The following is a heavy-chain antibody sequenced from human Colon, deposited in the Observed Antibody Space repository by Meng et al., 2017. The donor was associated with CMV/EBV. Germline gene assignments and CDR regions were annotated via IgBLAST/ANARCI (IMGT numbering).Heavy chain of an antibody. J-gene: IGHJ5*02. Sequence: GGSLRLSCVGSGFTFSNSAMSWVRQAPGKGLEWVSAISARSDSTSYAVSVKGRFTISRDNSKNTLYLEMSTLRAEDTALYYCARDSRYQGWFDRWGQGTLVTVSS. CDR3: ARDSRYQGWFDR. CDR2: ISARSDST. CDR1: GFTFSNSA. V-gene: IGHV3-23*01. D-gene: IGHD2-2*01.